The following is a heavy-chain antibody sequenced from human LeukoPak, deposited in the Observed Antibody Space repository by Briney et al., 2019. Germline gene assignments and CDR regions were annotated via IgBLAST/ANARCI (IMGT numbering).Heavy chain of an antibody. V-gene: IGHV4-38-2*01. Sequence: PSETLSLTCAVSGYSISSGYYWAWIRRPPGKGLEWIGSIYHSGSTYYNPSLKSRVTISVDTSKNQFSLKLSSVTAADTAVYYCARINGGSYYVGHFQHWGQGTLVTVSS. CDR3: ARINGGSYYVGHFQH. CDR2: IYHSGST. J-gene: IGHJ1*01. CDR1: GYSISSGYY. D-gene: IGHD1-26*01.